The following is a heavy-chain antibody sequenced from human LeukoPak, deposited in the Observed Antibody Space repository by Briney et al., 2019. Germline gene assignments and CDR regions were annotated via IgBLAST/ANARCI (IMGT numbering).Heavy chain of an antibody. J-gene: IGHJ3*02. CDR2: INHSGST. CDR1: GGSFSGYY. V-gene: IGHV4-34*01. CDR3: ARVIGDFWSGYYSFVKGNDAFDI. D-gene: IGHD3-3*01. Sequence: PSETLSLTCAVYGGSFSGYYWSWIRQPPGKGLEWIGEINHSGSTNYNPSLKSRVTMSVDTSKNQFSLKLSSVTAADTAVYYCARVIGDFWSGYYSFVKGNDAFDIWGQGTMVTVSS.